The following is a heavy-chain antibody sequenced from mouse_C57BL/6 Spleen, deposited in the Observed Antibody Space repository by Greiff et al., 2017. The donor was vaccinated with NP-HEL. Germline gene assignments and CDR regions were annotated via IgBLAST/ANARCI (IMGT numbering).Heavy chain of an antibody. CDR3: ARNYYYGSRNYAMDY. CDR1: GFSLTSYG. J-gene: IGHJ4*01. D-gene: IGHD1-1*01. Sequence: QVQLQQSGPGLVQPSQSLSITCTVSGFSLTSYGVHWVRQSPGKGLEWLGVIWSGGSTDYNAAFISRLSISKDNSKSQVFFKMNSLQADDTAIYYCARNYYYGSRNYAMDYWGQGTSVTVSS. V-gene: IGHV2-2*01. CDR2: IWSGGST.